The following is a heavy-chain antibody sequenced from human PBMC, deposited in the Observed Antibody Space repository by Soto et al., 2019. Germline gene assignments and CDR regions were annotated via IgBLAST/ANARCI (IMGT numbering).Heavy chain of an antibody. CDR3: AITYCRDNSCPRDFDF. J-gene: IGHJ4*02. V-gene: IGHV1-69*02. CDR2: CIPIREMA. CDR1: GGTFNTYT. D-gene: IGHD2-21*01. Sequence: QVQVVQSGAEVKNPESSVKVSCKPSGGTFNTYTVNWVRLAPGHGLEWMGRCIPIREMANSAKKFKDRVKINADRSTFPAYMELNSLTSDDTAVYYCAITYCRDNSCPRDFDFWGPGTRVTVSS.